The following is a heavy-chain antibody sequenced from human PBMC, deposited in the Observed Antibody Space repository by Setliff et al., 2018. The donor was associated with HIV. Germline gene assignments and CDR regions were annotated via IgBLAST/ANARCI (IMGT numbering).Heavy chain of an antibody. D-gene: IGHD5-18*01. CDR1: GVSFGSSDYY. V-gene: IGHV4-39*01. Sequence: SETLSLTCTVSGVSFGSSDYYRAWIRQPPGKGLEWIGSFYYSGGTYYNPSLKSRVTISVDTSKNQFSLKLSSVTAADTAVYYCARHNTGYSYGYDYYYYYMDVWGKGTTVTVSS. CDR2: FYYSGGT. J-gene: IGHJ6*03. CDR3: ARHNTGYSYGYDYYYYYMDV.